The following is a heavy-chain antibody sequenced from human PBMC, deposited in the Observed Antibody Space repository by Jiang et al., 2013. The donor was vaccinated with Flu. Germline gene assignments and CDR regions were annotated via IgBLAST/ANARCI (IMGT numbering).Heavy chain of an antibody. V-gene: IGHV3-21*01. CDR3: ARDLLTVPPYGMDV. J-gene: IGHJ6*04. D-gene: IGHD2-21*02. Sequence: CAASGFTFSSYSMNWVRQAPGKGLEWVSSISSSSSYIYYADSVKGRFTISRDNAKNSLYLQMNSLRAEDTAVYYCARDLLTVPPYGMDVWGKGTTVTVSS. CDR1: GFTFSSYS. CDR2: ISSSSSYI.